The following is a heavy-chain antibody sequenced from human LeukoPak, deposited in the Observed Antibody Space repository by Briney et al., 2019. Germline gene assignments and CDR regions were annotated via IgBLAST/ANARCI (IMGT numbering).Heavy chain of an antibody. J-gene: IGHJ4*02. CDR2: MNPNSGNT. CDR3: ARGRRYCSGGSCYLYYFDY. CDR1: GYTFTSYD. V-gene: IGHV1-8*01. D-gene: IGHD2-15*01. Sequence: GASVKVPCKASGYTFTSYDINWVRQATGQGLEWMGWMNPNSGNTGYAQKFQGRVTMTRNTSISTAYMELSSLRSEDTAVYYCARGRRYCSGGSCYLYYFDYWGQGTLVTVSS.